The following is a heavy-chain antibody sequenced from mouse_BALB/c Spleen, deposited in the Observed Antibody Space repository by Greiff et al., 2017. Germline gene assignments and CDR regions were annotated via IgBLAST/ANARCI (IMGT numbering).Heavy chain of an antibody. V-gene: IGHV5-6*01. J-gene: IGHJ3*01. Sequence: EVMLVESGGDLVKPGGSLKLSCAASGFTFSSYGMSWVRQTPDKRLEWVATISSGGSYTYYPDSVKGRFTISRDNAKNTLYLQMSSLKSEDTAMYYCANYYGSSPWFAYWGQGTLVTVSA. D-gene: IGHD1-1*01. CDR1: GFTFSSYG. CDR3: ANYYGSSPWFAY. CDR2: ISSGGSYT.